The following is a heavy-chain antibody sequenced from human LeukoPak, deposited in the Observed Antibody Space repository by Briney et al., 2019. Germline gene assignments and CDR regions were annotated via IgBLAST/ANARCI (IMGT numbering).Heavy chain of an antibody. V-gene: IGHV4-39*07. CDR2: IYYSGST. CDR1: GGSISSSTYY. J-gene: IGHJ4*02. Sequence: SETLSLTCTVSGGSISSSTYYWGWIRQPPGKGLEWIGTIYYSGSTYYNPSLKSRVTISVDTSKNQFSLKLSSVTAADTAVYYCARGPTVKYFDYWGQGPLVTVSS. D-gene: IGHD4-11*01. CDR3: ARGPTVKYFDY.